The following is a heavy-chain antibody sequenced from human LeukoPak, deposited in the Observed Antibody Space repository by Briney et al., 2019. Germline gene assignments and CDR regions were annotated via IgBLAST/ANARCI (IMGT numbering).Heavy chain of an antibody. J-gene: IGHJ4*02. CDR2: ISSSSTVK. Sequence: QPGGSLRLSCAASGFTFSSSNMNWVRQAPGKGLEWVSYISSSSTVKYYADSVKGQFTISRDNAKNSLYLQLNSLRAEDTAVYYCARDDSASRASDWGQGILVTVSS. CDR3: ARDDSASRASD. V-gene: IGHV3-48*04. D-gene: IGHD1-26*01. CDR1: GFTFSSSN.